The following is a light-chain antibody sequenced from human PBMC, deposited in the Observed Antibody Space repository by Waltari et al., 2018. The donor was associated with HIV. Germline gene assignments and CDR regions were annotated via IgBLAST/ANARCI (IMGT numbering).Light chain of an antibody. CDR3: QQSFSAAIT. J-gene: IGKJ5*01. Sequence: DIQMTQSPSSLSASVGDTVTITCRASQNINNYLNWYQQRPGKPPNLLIYGASSLQPGVPSRFSARTSGANFTLTITRLQPEDFASYYCQQSFSAAITLGHGTRL. CDR1: QNINNY. CDR2: GAS. V-gene: IGKV1-39*01.